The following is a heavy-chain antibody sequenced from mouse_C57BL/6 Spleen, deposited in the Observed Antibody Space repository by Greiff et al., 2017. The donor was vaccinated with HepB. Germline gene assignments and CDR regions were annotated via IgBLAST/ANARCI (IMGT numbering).Heavy chain of an antibody. J-gene: IGHJ2*01. CDR3: ARPSKDYFDY. CDR1: GFTFSSYG. Sequence: EVHLVESGGDLVKPGGSLKLSCAASGFTFSSYGMSWVRQTPDKRLEWVATISSGGSYTYYPDSVKGRFTISRDNAKNTLYLQMSSLKSEDTAMYYCARPSKDYFDYWGQGTTLTVSS. V-gene: IGHV5-6*01. CDR2: ISSGGSYT.